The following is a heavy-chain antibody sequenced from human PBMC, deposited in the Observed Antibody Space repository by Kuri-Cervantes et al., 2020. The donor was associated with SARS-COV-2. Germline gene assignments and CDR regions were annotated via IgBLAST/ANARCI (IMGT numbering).Heavy chain of an antibody. Sequence: GESLKIYCAASGFTFSRYWRHWVCQASEKGLEWVADIKCDGSEKYYVDSVKGRFTISRDNAKNSLYLQMNSLRAEDTAVYYCARDDHDWGEGGAFDIWGQGTMVTVSS. CDR3: ARDDHDWGEGGAFDI. J-gene: IGHJ3*02. CDR1: GFTFSRYW. V-gene: IGHV3-7*01. D-gene: IGHD7-27*01. CDR2: IKCDGSEK.